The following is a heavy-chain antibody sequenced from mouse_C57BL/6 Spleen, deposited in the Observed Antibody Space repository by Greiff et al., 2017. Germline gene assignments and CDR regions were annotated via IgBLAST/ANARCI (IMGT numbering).Heavy chain of an antibody. CDR1: GYAFSSSW. D-gene: IGHD2-1*01. CDR3: AREGNHVFAY. V-gene: IGHV1-82*01. J-gene: IGHJ3*01. CDR2: IYPGDGDT. Sequence: QVQLQQSGPELVKPGASVKISCKASGYAFSSSWMNWVKQRPGKGLEWIGRIYPGDGDTNYNGKFKGKATLTADKSSSTAYMQLSSLTSEDSAVYFCAREGNHVFAYWGQGTLVTVSA.